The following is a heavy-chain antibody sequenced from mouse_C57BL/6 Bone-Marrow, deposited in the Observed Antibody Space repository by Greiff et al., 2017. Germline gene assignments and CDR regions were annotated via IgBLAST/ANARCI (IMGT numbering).Heavy chain of an antibody. V-gene: IGHV1-26*01. CDR2: INPNNGGT. Sequence: VQLQQSGPELVKPGASVKISCKASGYTFTDYYMNWVKQSHGKSLEWIGDINPNNGGTSYNQKFKGKATLTVDKSSSTAYMELRSLTSEDAAVYYCARDPSGMAYWGQGTLVTVSA. J-gene: IGHJ3*01. CDR3: ARDPSGMAY. CDR1: GYTFTDYY.